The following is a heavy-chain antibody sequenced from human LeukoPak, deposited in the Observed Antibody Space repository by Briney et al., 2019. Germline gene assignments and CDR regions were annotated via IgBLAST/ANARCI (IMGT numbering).Heavy chain of an antibody. J-gene: IGHJ4*02. CDR2: IIPIFGTA. CDR1: GGTFSSYA. V-gene: IGHV1-69*13. D-gene: IGHD3-22*01. CDR3: ASRRYYYDSSGTQVLGNDY. Sequence: ASVKVSCKASGGTFSSYAISWVRQAPGQGLEWMGGIIPIFGTANYAQKFQGRVTITADESTSTAYMELSSLGSEDTAVYYCASRRYYYDSSGTQVLGNDYWGQGTLVTVSS.